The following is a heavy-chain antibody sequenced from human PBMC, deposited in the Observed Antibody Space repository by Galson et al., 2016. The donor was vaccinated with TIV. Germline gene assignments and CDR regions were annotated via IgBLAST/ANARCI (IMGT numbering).Heavy chain of an antibody. Sequence: TLSLTCAVSGASVSSGNYYWTWIRQPPGKGLECIGYIFSSGSTKYNPSLKSRVAISVDTSRNQFSLKMSSVTAADTAVYYCARGLDYGDRRGWEYWGQGTLVTVSS. CDR1: GASVSSGNYY. D-gene: IGHD4-17*01. V-gene: IGHV4-61*01. J-gene: IGHJ4*02. CDR2: IFSSGST. CDR3: ARGLDYGDRRGWEY.